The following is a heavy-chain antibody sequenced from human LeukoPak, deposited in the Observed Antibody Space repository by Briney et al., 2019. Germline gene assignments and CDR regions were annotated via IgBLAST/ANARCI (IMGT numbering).Heavy chain of an antibody. J-gene: IGHJ4*02. CDR3: ARGDYDILTGYYTTHYFDY. CDR2: ISSRGSTI. CDR1: GFTFSIYS. V-gene: IGHV3-48*02. Sequence: GGSLRLSCAASGFTFSIYSMNWVRQAPGKGLEWVSYISSRGSTIYYAHSAKGRFTISRDNAKNSLYLQMNSLRDEDTAVYYCARGDYDILTGYYTTHYFDYWGQGTLVTVSS. D-gene: IGHD3-9*01.